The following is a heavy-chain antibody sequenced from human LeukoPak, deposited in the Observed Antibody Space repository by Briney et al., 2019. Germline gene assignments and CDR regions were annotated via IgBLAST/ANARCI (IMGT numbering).Heavy chain of an antibody. CDR1: GFTFSDYY. Sequence: GGSLRLSCAASGFTFSDYYMSWIRQAPGKGLEWVSYISSSGSTIYYADSVKGRFTISRDNAKNSLYLQMNSLRAEDTAVYYCARVRKVTNWNYYYGMDVWGQGTTVTVSS. V-gene: IGHV3-11*01. CDR3: ARVRKVTNWNYYYGMDV. CDR2: ISSSGSTI. D-gene: IGHD1-20*01. J-gene: IGHJ6*02.